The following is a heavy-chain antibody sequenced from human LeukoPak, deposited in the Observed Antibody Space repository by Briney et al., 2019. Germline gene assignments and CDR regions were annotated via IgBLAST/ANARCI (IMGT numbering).Heavy chain of an antibody. CDR3: TTGYYYDSSGYYS. V-gene: IGHV3-15*01. D-gene: IGHD3-22*01. CDR2: IKSKTDGGTT. J-gene: IGHJ1*01. CDR1: GFTFTNAW. Sequence: GGSLRLSCAASGFTFTNAWMSWVRQAPGKGLEWVGRIKSKTDGGTTDYAAPVKGRFTISRNDSKNTLYLQMNSLKTEDTAVYYCTTGYYYDSSGYYSWGQGTLVTVSS.